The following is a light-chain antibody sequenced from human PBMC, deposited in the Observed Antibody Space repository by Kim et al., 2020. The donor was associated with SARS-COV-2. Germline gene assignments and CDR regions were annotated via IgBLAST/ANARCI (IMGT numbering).Light chain of an antibody. Sequence: SPGERAALSGRASQSISSDLAWYQQKPGQSPRLLISGAASRASGIPPRFSATGSGTEFSLTISSLQPEDVAVYYCQQYHHWPPLTFGGGTKVDIK. J-gene: IGKJ4*01. CDR2: GAA. CDR1: QSISSD. V-gene: IGKV3-15*01. CDR3: QQYHHWPPLT.